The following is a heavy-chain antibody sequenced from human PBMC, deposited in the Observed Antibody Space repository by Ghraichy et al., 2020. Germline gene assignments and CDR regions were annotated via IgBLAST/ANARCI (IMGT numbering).Heavy chain of an antibody. Sequence: SETLSLTCAVYGGSFSGYYWNWIRQPPGKGLEWIGEINHSGSTNYNPSLKSRVTISVDTSKNQFSLNLSPVTAADTTVYYCARGGYCSGGRCYGGGFDYWGQGTLATVSS. CDR2: INHSGST. CDR3: ARGGYCSGGRCYGGGFDY. V-gene: IGHV4-34*01. CDR1: GGSFSGYY. D-gene: IGHD2-15*01. J-gene: IGHJ4*02.